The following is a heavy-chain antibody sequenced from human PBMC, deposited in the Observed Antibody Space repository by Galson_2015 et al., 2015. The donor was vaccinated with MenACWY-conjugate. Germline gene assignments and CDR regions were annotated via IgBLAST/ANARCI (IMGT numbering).Heavy chain of an antibody. CDR2: ISSSSTGTV. D-gene: IGHD5-24*01. CDR1: GFTFRTFT. Sequence: SLRLSCAASGFTFRTFTMNWVRQAPGRGLEWVSYISSSSTGTVYYADSVKGRFTISRGNAKNSLSLQMNSLRDEDTAVYYCVRRGDGYNMYFDYWGLGALVTVSS. V-gene: IGHV3-48*02. CDR3: VRRGDGYNMYFDY. J-gene: IGHJ4*02.